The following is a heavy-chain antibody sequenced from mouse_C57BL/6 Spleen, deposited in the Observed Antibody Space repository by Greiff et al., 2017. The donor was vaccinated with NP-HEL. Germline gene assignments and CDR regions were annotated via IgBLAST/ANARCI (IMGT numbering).Heavy chain of an antibody. Sequence: QVHVKQPGAELVKPGASVKLSCKASGYTFTSYWMHWVKQRPGQGLEWIGMIHPNSGSTNYNEKFKSKATLTVDKSSSTAYMQLSSLTSEDSAVYYCAMDAMDYWGQGTSVTVSS. V-gene: IGHV1-64*01. CDR3: AMDAMDY. D-gene: IGHD2-3*01. CDR1: GYTFTSYW. CDR2: IHPNSGST. J-gene: IGHJ4*01.